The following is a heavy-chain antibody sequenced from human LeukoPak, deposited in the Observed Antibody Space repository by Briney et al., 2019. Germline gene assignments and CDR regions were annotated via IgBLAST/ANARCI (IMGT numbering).Heavy chain of an antibody. D-gene: IGHD4-23*01. Sequence: SETLSLTCAVYGGSFSGYYWSWIRHPPGKGLELIGEINHSGSTNYNPSLKSRVTISVDTSKNQFSLKLSSVTAADTAVYYCARKVLRWYPFDYWGQGTLVTVSS. CDR1: GGSFSGYY. CDR2: INHSGST. V-gene: IGHV4-34*01. CDR3: ARKVLRWYPFDY. J-gene: IGHJ4*02.